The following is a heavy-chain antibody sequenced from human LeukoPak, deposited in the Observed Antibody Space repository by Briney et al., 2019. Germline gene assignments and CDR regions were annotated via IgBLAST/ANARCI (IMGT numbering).Heavy chain of an antibody. CDR1: GASISSYY. V-gene: IGHV4-59*08. CDR2: IFDSGNT. J-gene: IGHJ5*02. Sequence: TSETLSLTCTVSGASISSYYWSWIRQPPGKGLEWIGYIFDSGNTNYNPSLKSRVTISVDTSKSQFSLRLSSVTAADTAVYYCARHRSGSSWFAPWGQGTLVTVSS. D-gene: IGHD6-19*01. CDR3: ARHRSGSSWFAP.